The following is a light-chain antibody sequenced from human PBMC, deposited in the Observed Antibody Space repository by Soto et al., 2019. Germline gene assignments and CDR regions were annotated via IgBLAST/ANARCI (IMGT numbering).Light chain of an antibody. V-gene: IGLV2-14*03. CDR1: SSDVGAYNF. CDR3: SSYTGSSTHV. Sequence: QSALTQPASVSGSPGQSITISCTGTSSDVGAYNFVSWYQQHPGKVPKLMIFDVSSRPSGVSDRFSGSKSGNTASLNISGLQAEDEGDYYCSSYTGSSTHVFGSGTKLTVL. J-gene: IGLJ1*01. CDR2: DVS.